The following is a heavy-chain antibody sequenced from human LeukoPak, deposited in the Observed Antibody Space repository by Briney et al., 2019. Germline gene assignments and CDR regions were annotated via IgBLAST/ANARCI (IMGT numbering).Heavy chain of an antibody. CDR2: ISAYNGNT. J-gene: IGHJ6*02. D-gene: IGHD1-1*01. V-gene: IGHV1-18*01. CDR1: GYTFTSYG. Sequence: GASVKVSCKASGYTFTSYGISWVRQAPGQGLEWMGWISAYNGNTNYAQKLQGRVTMTTDTSTSTAYMELRSLRSDDTAVYYCARVVRYGDYYYYGVDVWGQGTTVTVSS. CDR3: ARVVRYGDYYYYGVDV.